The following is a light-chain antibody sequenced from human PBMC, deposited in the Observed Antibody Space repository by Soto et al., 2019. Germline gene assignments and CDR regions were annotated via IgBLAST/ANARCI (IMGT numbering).Light chain of an antibody. CDR3: QQYSSSPRT. J-gene: IGKJ1*01. V-gene: IGKV3-20*01. CDR1: QSVTSY. Sequence: EIVLTQSPATLSLSPGERATLSCRASQSVTSYLAWYQQKPGQAPRLLIHDASNRATGIPDRFSGSGSGTDFTLTINRLEPEDFAVYYCQQYSSSPRTFGQGTKVDI. CDR2: DAS.